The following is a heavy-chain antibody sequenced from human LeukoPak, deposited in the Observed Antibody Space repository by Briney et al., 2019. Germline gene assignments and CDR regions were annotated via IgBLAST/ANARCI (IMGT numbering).Heavy chain of an antibody. CDR1: GYTFTSYY. CDR2: INTSGGST. V-gene: IGHV1-46*01. CDR3: AKDRWRDGSSSFDN. D-gene: IGHD6-6*01. Sequence: ASVKVSCKASGYTFTSYYMHWVRQAPGQGLEWMGIINTSGGSTTYAQKFQGRVSMTTDTSTSTAYMELRNLRSDDTAVYYCAKDRWRDGSSSFDNWGQGTLVTVSS. J-gene: IGHJ4*02.